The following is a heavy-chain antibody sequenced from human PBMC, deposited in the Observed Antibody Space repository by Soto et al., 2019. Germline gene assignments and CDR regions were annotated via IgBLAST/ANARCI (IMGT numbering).Heavy chain of an antibody. CDR1: GYTFSNND. V-gene: IGHV1-8*01. CDR2: MNPNSGNT. D-gene: IGHD6-19*01. J-gene: IGHJ4*02. Sequence: EASVKVSCKASGYTFSNNDINWVRQATGQGLEWMGWMNPNSGNTGYAQKFQGRVTMTRNTSISTAYMELSGLRSEDTAVYYCARASYSSGSFFEYWGQGTLVTVSS. CDR3: ARASYSSGSFFEY.